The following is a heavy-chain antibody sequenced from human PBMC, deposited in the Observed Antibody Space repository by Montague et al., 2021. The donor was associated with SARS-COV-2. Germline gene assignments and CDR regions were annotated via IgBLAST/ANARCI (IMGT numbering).Heavy chain of an antibody. CDR2: IFHSGIT. Sequence: SETLSLTCSVSGGSISSYYWSWIRQSPGKGLEWIGYIFHSGITDYNPSLKSRVTISVDMSKNQFSLQLNSVTAAASAVDYCARTEYDWNDWFDPWGQGTLVTVSS. V-gene: IGHV4-59*13. CDR3: ARTEYDWNDWFDP. J-gene: IGHJ5*02. D-gene: IGHD1-20*01. CDR1: GGSISSYY.